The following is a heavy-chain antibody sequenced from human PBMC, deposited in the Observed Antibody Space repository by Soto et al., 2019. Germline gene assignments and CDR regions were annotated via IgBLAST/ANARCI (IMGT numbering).Heavy chain of an antibody. CDR3: AKDIGNMNSSFDP. Sequence: EVQLVESGGGLVQPGRSLRLSCAASGFTFDDYAMHWVRQAPGKGLEWVSGISWNSGSIGYADSVKGRFTISRDNAKNSLYLQMNSLRAEDTALYYCAKDIGNMNSSFDPWGQGTLVTVSS. CDR2: ISWNSGSI. D-gene: IGHD1-7*01. J-gene: IGHJ5*02. CDR1: GFTFDDYA. V-gene: IGHV3-9*01.